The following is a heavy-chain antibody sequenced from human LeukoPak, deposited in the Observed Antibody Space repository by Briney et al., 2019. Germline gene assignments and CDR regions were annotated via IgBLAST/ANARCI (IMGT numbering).Heavy chain of an antibody. CDR3: ARDTPGSSSGWYY. V-gene: IGHV3-53*01. Sequence: GGSLRLSCAASGFTVSSNYMSWVRQAPGKGLEWVSVIYSGGSTYYADSVKGRFTISRDNSKNTLYLQMNSLRAEDTAVYYCARDTPGSSSGWYYWGQGTLVTVSS. D-gene: IGHD6-19*01. CDR2: IYSGGST. CDR1: GFTVSSNY. J-gene: IGHJ4*02.